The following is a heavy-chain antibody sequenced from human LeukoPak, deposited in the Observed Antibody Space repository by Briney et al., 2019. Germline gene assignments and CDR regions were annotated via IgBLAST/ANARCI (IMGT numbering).Heavy chain of an antibody. CDR3: ARAGNCGGDCDYFDY. D-gene: IGHD2-21*02. CDR1: GYTFTSYY. Sequence: ASVKVSCKASGYTFTSYYMHWVRQAPGQGLEWMGRIIPILGIANYAQKFQGRVTITADKSTSTAYMELSSLRSEDTAVYYCARAGNCGGDCDYFDYWGQGTLVAVSS. CDR2: IIPILGIA. V-gene: IGHV1-69*04. J-gene: IGHJ4*02.